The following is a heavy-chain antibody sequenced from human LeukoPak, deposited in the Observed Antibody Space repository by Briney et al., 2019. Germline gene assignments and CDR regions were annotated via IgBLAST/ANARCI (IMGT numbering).Heavy chain of an antibody. CDR3: AGGRGYSGYDPDWYFDL. CDR1: GGSISSSNW. J-gene: IGHJ2*01. D-gene: IGHD5-12*01. V-gene: IGHV4-4*02. CDR2: IYHSGST. Sequence: SETLSLTCAVSGGSISSSNWWSWVRQPPGKGLEWIGEIYHSGSTNYNPSLKSRVTISVDKSKNQFSLKLSSVTAADTAVYYCAGGRGYSGYDPDWYFDLWGRGTLVTVSS.